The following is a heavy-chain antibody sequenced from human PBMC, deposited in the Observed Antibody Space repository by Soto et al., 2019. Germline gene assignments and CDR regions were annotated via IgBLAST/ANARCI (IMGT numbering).Heavy chain of an antibody. Sequence: QLQLQESGPGLVKPSETLSLICTVSGGSISSGSYYWGCIRQPPGKGLEWIGIISYSGLTYYNPSLKSRATLFFDKSKSQFSRKRNSVTAADTAVYYCARLEGLATISYYVDHWGQGTLGTVSS. CDR3: ARLEGLATISYYVDH. CDR1: GGSISSGSYY. CDR2: ISYSGLT. D-gene: IGHD3-9*01. V-gene: IGHV4-39*01. J-gene: IGHJ4*02.